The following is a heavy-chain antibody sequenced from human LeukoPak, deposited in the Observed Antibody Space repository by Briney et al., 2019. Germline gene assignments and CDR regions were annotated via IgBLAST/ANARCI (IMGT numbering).Heavy chain of an antibody. Sequence: QPGGSLRLSCAASGFTFSSYAMHWVRQAPGKGLEWVAVISYDGSNKYYADSVKGRFTISRDNSKNTLYLQMNSLRAEDTAVYYCARDTQQWLFDYWGQGTLVTVSS. CDR1: GFTFSSYA. CDR2: ISYDGSNK. D-gene: IGHD6-19*01. V-gene: IGHV3-30-3*01. J-gene: IGHJ4*02. CDR3: ARDTQQWLFDY.